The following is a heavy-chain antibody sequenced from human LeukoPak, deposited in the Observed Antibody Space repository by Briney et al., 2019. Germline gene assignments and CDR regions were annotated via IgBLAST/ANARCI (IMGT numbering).Heavy chain of an antibody. J-gene: IGHJ5*02. V-gene: IGHV1-24*01. CDR1: GYTLTELS. CDR3: ATENFGLGSPFDP. D-gene: IGHD3-16*01. CDR2: FDPEDGER. Sequence: GASVKVSCKVSGYTLTELSMHWVRQAPGKGLEWMGGFDPEDGERIYAQKFQGRVTMTEDTSTDTTYMELSSLTSEDTAMYYCATENFGLGSPFDPWGQGTLVTASS.